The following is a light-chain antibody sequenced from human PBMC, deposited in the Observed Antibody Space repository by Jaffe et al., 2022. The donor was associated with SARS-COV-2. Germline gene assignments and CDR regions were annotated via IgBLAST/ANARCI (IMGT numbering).Light chain of an antibody. V-gene: IGLV1-44*01. CDR3: AAWDVSQNSYV. CDR1: NSNVGYSP. J-gene: IGLJ1*01. Sequence: QSVLTQPPSASGTPGQTVTISCSGSNSNVGYSPVNWYQQLPGTAPKVLIYGNTQRPSGVPDRFSGSKSGTSASLAISGLQSEDEADYYCAAWDVSQNSYVFGTGTEVTVL. CDR2: GNT.